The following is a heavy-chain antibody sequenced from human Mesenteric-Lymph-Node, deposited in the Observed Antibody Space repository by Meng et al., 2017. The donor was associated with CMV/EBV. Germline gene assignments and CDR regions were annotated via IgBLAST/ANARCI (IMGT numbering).Heavy chain of an antibody. D-gene: IGHD3-3*01. J-gene: IGHJ4*02. CDR1: GYAFTAYY. Sequence: ASVKVSCKASGYAFTAYYMHWVRQAPGQGLEWMGWIHPNSGGTNYAQKFQGRVTMTRDTSISTAYMELSRLRSDDTAVYYCARDRRRFLEWLLSYWGQGTLVTVSS. V-gene: IGHV1-2*02. CDR3: ARDRRRFLEWLLSY. CDR2: IHPNSGGT.